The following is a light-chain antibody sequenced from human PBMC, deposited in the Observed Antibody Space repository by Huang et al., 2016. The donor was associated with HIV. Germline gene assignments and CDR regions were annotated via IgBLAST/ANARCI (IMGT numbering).Light chain of an antibody. J-gene: IGKJ1*01. Sequence: DIQMTQSPFSLSASVGDRVTIICRASQGISKSLAWYQQKPGKAPKLLLYATSKLESGVPSRFSGSGSGTHYTLTISTLHPEDLATYYCQQYQSVPWTFGQGTKVAI. CDR1: QGISKS. V-gene: IGKV1-NL1*01. CDR3: QQYQSVPWT. CDR2: ATS.